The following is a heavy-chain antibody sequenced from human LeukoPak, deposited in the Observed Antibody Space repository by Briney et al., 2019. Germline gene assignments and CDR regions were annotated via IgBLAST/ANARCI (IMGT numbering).Heavy chain of an antibody. J-gene: IGHJ4*02. CDR3: AKDCGGDCYSSRWVLDY. CDR1: GFTFSSYA. CDR2: ISGSGGST. V-gene: IGHV3-23*01. Sequence: GGSLRLSCAASGFTFSSYAMSWVRQAPGKGLEWVSAISGSGGSTYYPDSVKCRFTTSRDNSKNTLYLQMNSLRAEDTAVYYCAKDCGGDCYSSRWVLDYWGQGTLVTVSS. D-gene: IGHD2-21*02.